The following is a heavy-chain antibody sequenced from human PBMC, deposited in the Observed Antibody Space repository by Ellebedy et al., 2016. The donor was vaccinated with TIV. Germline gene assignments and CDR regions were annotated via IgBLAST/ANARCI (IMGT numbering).Heavy chain of an antibody. D-gene: IGHD6-19*01. CDR3: ARAAIVVAGYAAFDL. CDR1: GGSINNYY. Sequence: MPGGSLRLSCTFPGGSINNYYWNWIRQTPGKGLEWIAYIRSTGGTNYSPSLQSRVTISLDTSKSQFSLQLTSVTAADTAVYYCARAAIVVAGYAAFDLWGQGTLVTVSS. CDR2: IRSTGGT. J-gene: IGHJ3*01. V-gene: IGHV4-59*01.